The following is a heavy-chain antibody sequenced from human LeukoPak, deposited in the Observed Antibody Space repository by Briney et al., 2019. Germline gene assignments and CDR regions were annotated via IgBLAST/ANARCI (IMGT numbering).Heavy chain of an antibody. CDR2: MNPNGGNT. D-gene: IGHD4-17*01. J-gene: IGHJ2*01. V-gene: IGHV1-8*03. Sequence: ASVKVSCKASGYTFTSYDINWVRQATGQGLEWMGWMNPNGGNTGYAQKFQGRVTITRNTSISTAYMELSSLRSEDTAVYYCARAYGDYTTGNWYFDLWGRGTLVTVSS. CDR3: ARAYGDYTTGNWYFDL. CDR1: GYTFTSYD.